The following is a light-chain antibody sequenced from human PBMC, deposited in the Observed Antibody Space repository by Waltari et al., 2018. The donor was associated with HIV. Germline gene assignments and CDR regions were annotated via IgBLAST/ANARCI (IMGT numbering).Light chain of an antibody. J-gene: IGLJ2*01. V-gene: IGLV2-8*01. Sequence: QSALTQPPSASGSPGQSVTISCTGTSTDVGAYNYVSWYQQHQGEAPKRIIYEVTKRPSGVPDRFSGAKSGNTASLTVSGLQAEDEADFYCSSYAGSTVIFGGGTKLTVL. CDR1: STDVGAYNY. CDR2: EVT. CDR3: SSYAGSTVI.